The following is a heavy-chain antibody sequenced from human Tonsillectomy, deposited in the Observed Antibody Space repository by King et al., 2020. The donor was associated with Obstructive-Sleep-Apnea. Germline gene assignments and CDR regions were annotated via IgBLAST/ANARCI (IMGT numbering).Heavy chain of an antibody. D-gene: IGHD4-23*01. V-gene: IGHV3-30*02. Sequence: VQLVESGGSVVQPGGSLRLSCAASGFTFSSYGMHWVRQAPGKGLEWVAFIRYDGSNKYYADSVKGRFTISRDNSKNTLYLQMNSLRAEDTAVYYCATADYGGNSFWFDPWGQGTLVTVSS. CDR2: IRYDGSNK. J-gene: IGHJ5*02. CDR1: GFTFSSYG. CDR3: ATADYGGNSFWFDP.